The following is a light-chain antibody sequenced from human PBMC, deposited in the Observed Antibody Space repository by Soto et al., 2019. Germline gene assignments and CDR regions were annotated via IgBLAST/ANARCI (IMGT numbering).Light chain of an antibody. J-gene: IGKJ2*01. CDR1: QSIATY. CDR2: AAS. V-gene: IGKV1-39*01. CDR3: QQSSTVPRT. Sequence: DIQMTQSPSSLSASVGDGVTITCRASQSIATYLNWYQQRPGKAPKLLIYAASTLHSGVPSRFRGGGSGTDFTLTISSLQPEDFATYFCQQSSTVPRTFGQGTKVDIK.